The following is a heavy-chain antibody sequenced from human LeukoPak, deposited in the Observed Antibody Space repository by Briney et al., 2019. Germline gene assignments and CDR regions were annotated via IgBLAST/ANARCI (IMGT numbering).Heavy chain of an antibody. D-gene: IGHD6-6*01. CDR3: ARRGIATRTSLFDY. CDR1: GGSISSSSYY. CDR2: IYYSGST. V-gene: IGHV4-39*01. J-gene: IGHJ4*02. Sequence: SETLSLTCTVSGGSISSSSYYWGWIRQPPGKGLEWIGSIYYSGSTYYNPSLKSRVTISVDTSKNQFSLKLSSVTAADTAVYYCARRGIATRTSLFDYWGQGTLVTVSS.